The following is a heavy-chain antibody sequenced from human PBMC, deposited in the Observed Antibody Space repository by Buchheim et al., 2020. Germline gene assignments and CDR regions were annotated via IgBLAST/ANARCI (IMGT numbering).Heavy chain of an antibody. V-gene: IGHV3-33*01. CDR3: ETFQEETGNTDYVHS. CDR2: VWYDGSNK. D-gene: IGHD4-17*01. CDR1: GFIFSNSC. J-gene: IGHJ1*01. Sequence: QVQLVESGGGVVQPGGSLRLSCEASGFIFSNSCMHWVRQAPDKGLEWVAVVWYDGSNKNYEDAVPGRFTISRYNSRRTLYLQMNTLKPEDTALYYCETFQEETGNTDYVHSWGQGTL.